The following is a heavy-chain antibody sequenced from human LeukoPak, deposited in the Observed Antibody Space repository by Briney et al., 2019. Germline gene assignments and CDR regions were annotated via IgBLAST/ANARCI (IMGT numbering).Heavy chain of an antibody. CDR1: GGSISGSY. CDR2: IYYKGNA. J-gene: IGHJ4*02. Sequence: SETLSLTCSVFGGSISGSYWTWIRQPPGKGLEWIGQIYYKGNADFNPSLRSRVSLSVDTLKNQFSLKLSSVTAADTAVYYCAGSVAVAGNFDYWGQGTRVTVSS. D-gene: IGHD6-19*01. V-gene: IGHV4-59*12. CDR3: AGSVAVAGNFDY.